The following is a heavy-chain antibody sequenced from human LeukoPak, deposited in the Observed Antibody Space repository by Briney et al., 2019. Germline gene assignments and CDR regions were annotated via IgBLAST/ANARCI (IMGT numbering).Heavy chain of an antibody. D-gene: IGHD3-22*01. Sequence: GGSLRLSCAASGFTFSSNYMSWVRQSPGKGLAWVSVIYSGGSTYYADSVKGRFTISRDNSKNTLYLQMNSLRAEDTAVYYCARGSYPYDSSGYYLDYWGQGTLVTVSS. CDR2: IYSGGST. CDR1: GFTFSSNY. V-gene: IGHV3-53*01. J-gene: IGHJ4*02. CDR3: ARGSYPYDSSGYYLDY.